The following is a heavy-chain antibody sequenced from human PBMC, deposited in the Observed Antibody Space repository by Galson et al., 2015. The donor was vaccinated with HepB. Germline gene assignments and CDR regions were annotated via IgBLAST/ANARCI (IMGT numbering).Heavy chain of an antibody. CDR2: AYYRSRGYN. D-gene: IGHD6-19*01. Sequence: CAISGDSVSSSSAAWNWIRQSPSRGLEWLGGAYYRSRGYNDYAVSVKSRITINPDTSKNQFSLQLKSVTPEDTGVYYCARVPRQYTSVDYGLDVWGQGTTVTVSS. V-gene: IGHV6-1*01. CDR1: GDSVSSSSAA. J-gene: IGHJ6*02. CDR3: ARVPRQYTSVDYGLDV.